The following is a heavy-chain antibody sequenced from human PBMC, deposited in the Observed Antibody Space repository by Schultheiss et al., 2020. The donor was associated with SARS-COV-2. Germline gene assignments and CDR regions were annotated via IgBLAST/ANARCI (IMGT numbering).Heavy chain of an antibody. CDR1: GGSISSNY. CDR2: LHFTGST. CDR3: ARGITRDWFDP. Sequence: SETLSLTCSVSGGSISSNYWSWIRQPPGKGLEWIGYLHFTGSTNYNPSLKSRVSVSIDTSKNQFSLKLTSATAADTAVYYCARGITRDWFDPWGQGTLVTVSS. V-gene: IGHV4-59*01. J-gene: IGHJ5*02. D-gene: IGHD3-10*01.